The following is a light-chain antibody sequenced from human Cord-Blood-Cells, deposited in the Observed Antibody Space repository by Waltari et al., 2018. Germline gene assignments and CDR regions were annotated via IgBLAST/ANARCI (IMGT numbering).Light chain of an antibody. J-gene: IGLJ1*01. CDR2: EGS. CDR3: CSYAGSSTSYV. V-gene: IGLV2-23*01. CDR1: SSDVGDYNL. Sequence: QSALTQPASVSGSPGQSITISCPGTSSDVGDYNLVSWYQQHPGKAPKLMIYEGSKRPSGVSNRFSGSKSGNTASLTISGLQAEDEADYYCCSYAGSSTSYVFGTGTKVTVL.